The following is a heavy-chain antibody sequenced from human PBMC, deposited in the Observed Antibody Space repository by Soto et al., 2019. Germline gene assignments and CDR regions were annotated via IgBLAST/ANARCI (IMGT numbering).Heavy chain of an antibody. CDR2: ISYDGRNK. CDR3: AKDHASLVVTTPGNI. V-gene: IGHV3-30*18. CDR1: GFTFSNYA. J-gene: IGHJ3*02. D-gene: IGHD5-12*01. Sequence: GGSLRLSCAASGFTFSNYAMYWVRQAPGKGLEWVALISYDGRNKYYADSVKGRFTISRDNSKNTLYLQMNSLRPEDTAVYYCAKDHASLVVTTPGNIWGQGTMVTVSS.